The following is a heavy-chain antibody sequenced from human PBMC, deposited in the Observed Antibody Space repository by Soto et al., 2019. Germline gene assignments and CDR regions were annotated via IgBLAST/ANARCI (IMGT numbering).Heavy chain of an antibody. D-gene: IGHD3-3*01. CDR3: ARIGDSSDHESPDFDS. Sequence: QVQLVQSGAEVKKPGASVKVSCKASGYTFNFYGITWVRQAPGQGLEWMGWISGFNGNTNYAADLQGRVTMTTDTSTSRAYMELRGLRSDDTAVYYCARIGDSSDHESPDFDSWGQGTLVTVSS. V-gene: IGHV1-18*01. J-gene: IGHJ4*02. CDR1: GYTFNFYG. CDR2: ISGFNGNT.